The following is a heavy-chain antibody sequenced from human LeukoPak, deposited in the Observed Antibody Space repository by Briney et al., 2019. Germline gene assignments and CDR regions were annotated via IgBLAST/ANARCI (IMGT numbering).Heavy chain of an antibody. J-gene: IGHJ4*02. D-gene: IGHD5-12*01. Sequence: SETLSLTCTVSGGSISSGDYYWNWIRQPPGKGLEWIGYIYYTGSTYYNPSLKSRVTISVDTSKNQFSLKLSSVSAADTAVYYCARALRNSGYDLDYFDYWGQGTLVTVSS. CDR3: ARALRNSGYDLDYFDY. V-gene: IGHV4-30-4*08. CDR2: IYYTGST. CDR1: GGSISSGDYY.